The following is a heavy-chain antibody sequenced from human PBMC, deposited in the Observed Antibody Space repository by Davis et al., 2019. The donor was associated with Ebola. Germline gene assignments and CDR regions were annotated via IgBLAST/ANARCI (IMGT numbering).Heavy chain of an antibody. J-gene: IGHJ4*02. D-gene: IGHD2/OR15-2a*01. CDR1: GYTFSGDY. Sequence: ASVKVSCKASGYTFSGDYMHWVRHAPGQGLEWMGWINPKSGGTNYAGKFQGRVTMTRDTSINTAYMELKGLRSDDTAVYYCARGRRVEALLSDYWGQGTLVTVSS. CDR3: ARGRRVEALLSDY. V-gene: IGHV1-2*02. CDR2: INPKSGGT.